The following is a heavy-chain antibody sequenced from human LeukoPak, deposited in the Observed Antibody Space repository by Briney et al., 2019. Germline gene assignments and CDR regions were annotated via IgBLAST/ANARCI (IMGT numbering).Heavy chain of an antibody. D-gene: IGHD3-10*01. V-gene: IGHV1-46*01. CDR3: ARVGTYYGSGSYMDY. J-gene: IGHJ4*02. CDR2: INPSGGST. Sequence: GASVKVSCKASGYTFTSYYMHWVRQAPGQGLEWMGIINPSGGSTSYAQKFQGRVTMTRDTSTSTVYMELSSLRSEDTAVYYCARVGTYYGSGSYMDYWGQGTLVTVSS. CDR1: GYTFTSYY.